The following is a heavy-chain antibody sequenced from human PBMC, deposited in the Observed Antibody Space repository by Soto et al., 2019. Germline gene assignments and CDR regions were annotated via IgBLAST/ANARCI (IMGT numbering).Heavy chain of an antibody. CDR2: INPNSGGT. J-gene: IGHJ6*02. CDR3: ARDYYYGSGNYYRADYYHYGMDV. D-gene: IGHD3-10*01. CDR1: GYTFTGYY. V-gene: IGHV1-2*02. Sequence: ASVKVSCKASGYTFTGYYMHWVRQAPGQGLEWMGWINPNSGGTNYAQKFQGRVTMTRDTSISTAYMELSRLRSDDTAVYYCARDYYYGSGNYYRADYYHYGMDVWGQGTTVTSP.